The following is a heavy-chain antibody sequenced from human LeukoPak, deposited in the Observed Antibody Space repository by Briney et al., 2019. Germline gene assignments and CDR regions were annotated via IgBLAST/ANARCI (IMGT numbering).Heavy chain of an antibody. CDR1: GFTFSTNA. J-gene: IGHJ5*02. V-gene: IGHV3-23*01. CDR2: ISGSGGST. CDR3: AKLPREYCSSTSCPNWFDP. D-gene: IGHD2-2*01. Sequence: GGSLRLSCAASGFTFSTNAMTWVRQAPGKGPEWVSAISGSGGSTYYADSVKGRFTISRDNSKNTLYLQMNSLRAEDTAVYYCAKLPREYCSSTSCPNWFDPWGQGTLVTVSS.